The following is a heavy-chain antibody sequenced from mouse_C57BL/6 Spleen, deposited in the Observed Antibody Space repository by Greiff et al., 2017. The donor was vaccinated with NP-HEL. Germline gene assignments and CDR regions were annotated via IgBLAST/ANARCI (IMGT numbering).Heavy chain of an antibody. Sequence: QVQLQQPGAELVKPGASVKLSCKASGYTFTSYWMQWVKQRPGQGLEWIGEIDPSASYTNYNQKFKGKATLTVDTSSSTAYMQLSSLTSEDSAVYYCARSGDYWYFDVWGTGTTVTVSS. D-gene: IGHD3-1*01. J-gene: IGHJ1*03. CDR1: GYTFTSYW. CDR2: IDPSASYT. CDR3: ARSGDYWYFDV. V-gene: IGHV1-50*01.